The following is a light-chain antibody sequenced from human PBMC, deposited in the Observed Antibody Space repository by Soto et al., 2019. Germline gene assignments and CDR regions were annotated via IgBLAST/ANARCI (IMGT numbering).Light chain of an antibody. V-gene: IGLV2-23*01. CDR2: EAS. CDR3: CSFAGSSTVV. CDR1: SSDVGGYNR. Sequence: QSALTQPASVSGSPGQSITIYCTGTSSDVGGYNRVSWYQQHPAKAPKLLIFEASKRPSVVSNRFSGSKSGNTASLTISGLQAEDEADYYCCSFAGSSTVVFGGGTKLTVL. J-gene: IGLJ2*01.